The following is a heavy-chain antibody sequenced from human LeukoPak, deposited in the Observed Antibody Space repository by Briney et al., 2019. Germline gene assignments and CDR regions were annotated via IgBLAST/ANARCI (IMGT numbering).Heavy chain of an antibody. V-gene: IGHV4-38-2*02. CDR1: GYSISSGYY. Sequence: ASETLSLTCTVSGYSISSGYYWGWIRQPPGKGLEWIGSIYTSGTTNYNPSLKSRVTISVDTSKNQFSLKLSSVTAADTAVYYCARSGGYDLPVDYWGQGTLVTVSS. J-gene: IGHJ4*02. CDR3: ARSGGYDLPVDY. D-gene: IGHD5-12*01. CDR2: IYTSGTT.